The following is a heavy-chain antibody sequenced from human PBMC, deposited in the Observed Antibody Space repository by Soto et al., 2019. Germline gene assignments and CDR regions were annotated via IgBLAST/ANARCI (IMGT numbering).Heavy chain of an antibody. D-gene: IGHD2-8*02. CDR2: ISPTGEQR. Sequence: GGSLRLSCAASRFTFRNYGMSWVRQGPGKGLEWVSGISPTGEQRFYVDSVKGRFFISRDNSQNTLSLEMSNLTSDDTGVYFCAATGGNYFGLDVWGQGTTVTVSS. V-gene: IGHV3-23*01. CDR1: RFTFRNYG. J-gene: IGHJ6*02. CDR3: AATGGNYFGLDV.